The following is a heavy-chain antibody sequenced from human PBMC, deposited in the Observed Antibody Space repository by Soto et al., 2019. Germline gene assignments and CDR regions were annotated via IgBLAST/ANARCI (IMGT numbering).Heavy chain of an antibody. CDR1: GGSIGSSSYY. Sequence: PSEPQSLTCSVSGGSIGSSSYYFVWIRQHPGKGLEWIGYIYYSGSTYYNPSLQSRASMSIDTSKDQFSLSLESVTAADTAVYFCARAHAPTLPFDFWGQGTLVTVSS. V-gene: IGHV4-39*07. J-gene: IGHJ4*02. CDR3: ARAHAPTLPFDF. CDR2: IYYSGST. D-gene: IGHD2-15*01.